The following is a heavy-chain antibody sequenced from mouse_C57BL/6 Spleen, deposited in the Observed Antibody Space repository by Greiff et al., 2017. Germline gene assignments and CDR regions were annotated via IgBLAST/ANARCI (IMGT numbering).Heavy chain of an antibody. CDR3: ARVPHYDGSSYGYAMEY. V-gene: IGHV7-3*01. CDR2: IRNKANGYTT. CDR1: GFTFTDYY. J-gene: IGHJ4*01. D-gene: IGHD1-1*01. Sequence: EVQVVESGGGLVQPGGSLSLSCAASGFTFTDYYMSWVRQPPGKGLEWLGFIRNKANGYTTEYSASVKGRFTISRDNSQSILYLQMNALRAADSATYYYARVPHYDGSSYGYAMEYWGQGTLVTVSS.